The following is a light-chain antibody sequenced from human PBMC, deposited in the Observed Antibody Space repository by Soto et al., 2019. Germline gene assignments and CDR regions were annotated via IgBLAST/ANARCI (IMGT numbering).Light chain of an antibody. CDR1: SSDVGRYNY. CDR3: CSYAGGYSLV. CDR2: DVS. J-gene: IGLJ3*02. Sequence: QSALTQPRSVSGSPGQSVTISCTGTSSDVGRYNYVSWYQQFPGRAPKVVISDVSKRPSGVPDRFSGSKSGNTASLTISGLQAEDEADYYCCSYAGGYSLVFGGGTKLTVL. V-gene: IGLV2-11*01.